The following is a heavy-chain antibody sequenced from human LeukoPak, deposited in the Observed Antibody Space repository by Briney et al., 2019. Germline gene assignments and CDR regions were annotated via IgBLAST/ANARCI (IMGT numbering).Heavy chain of an antibody. V-gene: IGHV7-4-1*02. CDR1: GYTLTKYG. Sequence: GASVKVSCKASGYTLTKYGMNWVRQAPGQGLEWMGWINTNTGNPTYAQGFTGRFVFSLDTSVSTAYLQISSLKAEDTAVYYCASGDTYPTTDWGQGTLVTVSS. D-gene: IGHD1-1*01. CDR2: INTNTGNP. CDR3: ASGDTYPTTD. J-gene: IGHJ4*02.